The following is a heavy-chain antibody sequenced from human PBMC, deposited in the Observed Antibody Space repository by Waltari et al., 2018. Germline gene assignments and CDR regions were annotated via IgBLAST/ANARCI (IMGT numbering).Heavy chain of an antibody. V-gene: IGHV4-61*02. CDR2: IYTSGST. J-gene: IGHJ5*02. CDR1: GGSISSGSYY. D-gene: IGHD3-10*01. Sequence: QVQLQESGPGLVKPSQTLSLTCTVSGGSISSGSYYWSWIRQPAGKGLEWIGRIYTSGSTNYNPSLKSRVTISVDTSKNQFSLKLSSVTAADTAVYYCARSGEDYYGSTNWFDPWGQGTLVTVSS. CDR3: ARSGEDYYGSTNWFDP.